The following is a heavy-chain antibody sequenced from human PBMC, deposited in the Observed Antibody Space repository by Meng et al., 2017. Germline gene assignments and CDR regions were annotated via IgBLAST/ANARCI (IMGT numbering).Heavy chain of an antibody. CDR1: GFTFSSYA. CDR3: ASMGY. CDR2: ISYDGSNK. V-gene: IGHV3-30*01. Sequence: GQLGESGGGVVQPGRSLRLSCAASGFTFSSYAMHWVRQAPGKGLEWVEVISYDGSNKYYADSVKGRFTISRDNSKNTLYLQMNSLRAEDTAVYYCASMGYWGQGTLVTVSS. D-gene: IGHD3-10*01. J-gene: IGHJ4*02.